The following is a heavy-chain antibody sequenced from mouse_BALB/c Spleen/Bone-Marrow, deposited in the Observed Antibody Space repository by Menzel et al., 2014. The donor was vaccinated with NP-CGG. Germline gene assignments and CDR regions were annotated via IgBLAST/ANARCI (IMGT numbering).Heavy chain of an antibody. CDR3: ARGRGWYLDY. Sequence: QVQLKESGAELVRPGSSVKISCKASGYAISSYWMNWVKQRPGQGLEWSGQIYPGDGDTNYNGKFKGKATLTADKSSSTAYMQISSLTSEDSAVYFCARGRGWYLDYWGQGTTLTVSS. V-gene: IGHV1-80*01. CDR2: IYPGDGDT. J-gene: IGHJ2*01. CDR1: GYAISSYW. D-gene: IGHD2-3*01.